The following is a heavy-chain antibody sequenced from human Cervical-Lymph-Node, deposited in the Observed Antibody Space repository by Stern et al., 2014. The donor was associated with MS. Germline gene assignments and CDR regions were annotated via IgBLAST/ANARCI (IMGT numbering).Heavy chain of an antibody. J-gene: IGHJ4*02. CDR3: AKDISERHYYFDS. V-gene: IGHV3-9*01. CDR1: GFTFDDCA. D-gene: IGHD3-16*02. Sequence: VQLVESGGGSVQPGRSLRLSCAASGFTFDDCAMHWVRQAPGKGLEWVSGISWTSNNIGYADSVRGRFTISRDNAKNSLYLQMNGLRPEDTALYYCAKDISERHYYFDSWGEGTLVTVSS. CDR2: ISWTSNNI.